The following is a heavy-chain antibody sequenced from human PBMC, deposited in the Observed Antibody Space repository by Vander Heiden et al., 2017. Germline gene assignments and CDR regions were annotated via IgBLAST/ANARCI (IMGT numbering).Heavy chain of an antibody. Sequence: EVQLLESGGGLIQPGGSLRLSCAASGFTFSDYAMSWVRQSPGKGLEWVSRISGNDGRTYYADSVRGRFTISRDNSKNTLYLQMNSLRVDDTALYYCAKDDAVGGGFLDCWGQGTLVNVSS. CDR3: AKDDAVGGGFLDC. V-gene: IGHV3-23*01. CDR2: ISGNDGRT. J-gene: IGHJ4*02. CDR1: GFTFSDYA. D-gene: IGHD6-19*01.